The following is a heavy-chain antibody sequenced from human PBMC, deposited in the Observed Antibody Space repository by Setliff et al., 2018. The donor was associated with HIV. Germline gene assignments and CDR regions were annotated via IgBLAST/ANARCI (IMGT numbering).Heavy chain of an antibody. CDR2: IIPIFGTA. CDR1: GGTFSSYA. D-gene: IGHD3-22*01. CDR3: VRGGNYYDSSGGFDY. V-gene: IGHV1-69*13. J-gene: IGHJ4*02. Sequence: SVKVSCKASGGTFSSYAISWVRQAPGQGLEWMGGIIPIFGTANYAQKFQGRVTITADESTSTAYMELSSLRSEDTAVYYCVRGGNYYDSSGGFDYWGQGTLVTVSS.